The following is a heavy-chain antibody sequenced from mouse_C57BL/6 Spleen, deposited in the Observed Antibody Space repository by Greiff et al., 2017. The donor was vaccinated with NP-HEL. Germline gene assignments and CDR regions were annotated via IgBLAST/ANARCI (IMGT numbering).Heavy chain of an antibody. D-gene: IGHD3-2*02. CDR3: ARDQLRLGFAY. Sequence: DVQLQESGPGLVKPSQSLSLTCSVTGYSITSGYYWNWIRQFPGNKLEWMGYISYDGSNNYNPSLKNRISITRDTSKNQFFLKLNSVTTEDTATYYCARDQLRLGFAYWGQGTLVTVSA. CDR2: ISYDGSN. V-gene: IGHV3-6*01. J-gene: IGHJ3*01. CDR1: GYSITSGYY.